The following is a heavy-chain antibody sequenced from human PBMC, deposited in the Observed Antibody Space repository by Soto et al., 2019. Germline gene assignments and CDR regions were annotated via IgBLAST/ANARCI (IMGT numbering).Heavy chain of an antibody. CDR2: ISDTGAST. CDR3: AKGRGSGWAWYFDN. Sequence: EVRLLEAGGGLKQPGGSLRLSCAASGFTFKESAMNWVRQAPGKGLEWVASISDTGASTWYAEYVRGRLSISRDNSKNTLSLQMNSLRGEDTAVYYCAKGRGSGWAWYFDNWRQGTLVTVSS. D-gene: IGHD6-19*01. CDR1: GFTFKESA. V-gene: IGHV3-23*01. J-gene: IGHJ4*02.